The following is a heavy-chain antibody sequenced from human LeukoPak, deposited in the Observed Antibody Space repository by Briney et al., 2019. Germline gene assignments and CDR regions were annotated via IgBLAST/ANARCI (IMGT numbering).Heavy chain of an antibody. CDR3: TRDPRLADY. CDR2: IXSSSSDX. J-gene: IGHJ4*02. Sequence: GGSLRLXXXXSGFTFXXXXXXXIRQAXGXXLEWLSXIXSSSSDXXXXDXXKGXXTXXXXXAKNSLYLQMNTLRAEDTAVYYCTRDPRLADYWGQGTQVTVSS. CDR1: GFTFXXXX. D-gene: IGHD3-22*01. V-gene: IGHV3-11*05.